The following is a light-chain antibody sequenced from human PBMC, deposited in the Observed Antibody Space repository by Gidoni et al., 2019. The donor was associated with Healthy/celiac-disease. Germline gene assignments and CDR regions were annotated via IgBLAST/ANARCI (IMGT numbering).Light chain of an antibody. CDR1: SSDLGNYNY. CDR3: SSYTSSSTVV. CDR2: DVS. V-gene: IGLV2-14*01. Sequence: QSALTQPASVSGSTGQSITISCTGTSSDLGNYNYVSWYQQHPGKAPKLLIYDVSNRPSGVSNRFSGSKSGNTASLTISGLQAEDEADYYCSSYTSSSTVVFGGGTKLTVL. J-gene: IGLJ2*01.